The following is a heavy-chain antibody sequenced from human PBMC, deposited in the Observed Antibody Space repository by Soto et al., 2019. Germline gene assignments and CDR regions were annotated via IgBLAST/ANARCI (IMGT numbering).Heavy chain of an antibody. CDR1: GGSISSYY. D-gene: IGHD6-19*01. CDR3: ATYVPDKLAVAGTSDAFDI. Sequence: LPLTCTVSGGSISSYYWSWIRQPPGKGLEWIADIYYSGSTNYSPPLKSRVTISVDTSKNQFSLNLSSVTAADTAVYFCATYVPDKLAVAGTSDAFDIWGQGTMVTVSS. CDR2: IYYSGST. V-gene: IGHV4-59*01. J-gene: IGHJ3*02.